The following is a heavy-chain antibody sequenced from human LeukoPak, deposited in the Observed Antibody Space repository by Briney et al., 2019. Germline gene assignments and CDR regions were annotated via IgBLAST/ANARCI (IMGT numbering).Heavy chain of an antibody. CDR1: GYTFTSYY. CDR3: ARGAVVVAVAGVLILKKPDYFDY. Sequence: ASVKVSCKASGYTFTSYYMHWVRQAPGQGLEWMGIINPSGGSTSYAQKFQGRVTMTRDTSISTAYMELSRLRSDDTAVYYCARGAVVVAVAGVLILKKPDYFDYWGQGTLVTVSS. D-gene: IGHD6-19*01. CDR2: INPSGGST. V-gene: IGHV1-46*01. J-gene: IGHJ4*02.